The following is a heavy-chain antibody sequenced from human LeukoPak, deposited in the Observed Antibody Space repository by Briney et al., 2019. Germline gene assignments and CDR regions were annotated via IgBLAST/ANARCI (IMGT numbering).Heavy chain of an antibody. Sequence: SETLSLTCTVSGGSISSYYWSWIRQPPGKGLEWIGYIYYSGSTNYNPSLKSRVTISVDTSKNQFSLKLSSVTAADTAVYYCARVDYDSSGYYYEYWGQGTLVTVSS. CDR1: GGSISSYY. CDR2: IYYSGST. D-gene: IGHD3-22*01. V-gene: IGHV4-59*12. J-gene: IGHJ4*02. CDR3: ARVDYDSSGYYYEY.